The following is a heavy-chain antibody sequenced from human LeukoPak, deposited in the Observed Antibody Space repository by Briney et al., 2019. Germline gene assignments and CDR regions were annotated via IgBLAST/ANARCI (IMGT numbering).Heavy chain of an antibody. J-gene: IGHJ4*02. D-gene: IGHD2-15*01. CDR3: AGSGLPHCSGGSCYSN. CDR2: IYYSGST. V-gene: IGHV4-59*08. Sequence: PSETLSLTCTVSGGSISSYYWSWIRQPPGKGLEWIGYIYYSGSTNYNPSLKSRVTISVDTSKNQFSLKLSSVTAADTAVYYCAGSGLPHCSGGSCYSNWGQGTLVTVSS. CDR1: GGSISSYY.